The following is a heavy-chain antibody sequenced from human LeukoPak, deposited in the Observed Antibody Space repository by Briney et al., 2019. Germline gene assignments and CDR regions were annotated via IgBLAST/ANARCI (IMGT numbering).Heavy chain of an antibody. CDR3: EKDIAVSVNPPPDDSQP. CDR1: GFTFSGYA. CDR2: ISHDGRNH. V-gene: IGHV3-30-3*02. Sequence: PGGSLRLSCAASGFTFSGYARHWVRQAPGKGLEWVAVISHDGRNHLYADAVRGRFTTPRDNSKSPLSLEMTSPRPDDTAIYYREKDIAVSVNPPPDDSQPWGQGTPVTVSS. J-gene: IGHJ1*01. D-gene: IGHD6-19*01.